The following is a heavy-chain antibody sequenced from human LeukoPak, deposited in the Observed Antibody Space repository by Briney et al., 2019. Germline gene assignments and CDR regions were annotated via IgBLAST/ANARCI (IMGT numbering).Heavy chain of an antibody. V-gene: IGHV1-69*04. CDR2: IIPILGIA. Sequence: SVKVSCKASGGTFSSYAISWVRQASGQGLEWMGRIIPILGIANYAQKFQGRVTITADKSTSTAYMELSSLRSEDTAVYYCARGFVEMATINYYYYGMDVWGQGTTVTVSS. CDR1: GGTFSSYA. J-gene: IGHJ6*02. CDR3: ARGFVEMATINYYYYGMDV. D-gene: IGHD5-12*01.